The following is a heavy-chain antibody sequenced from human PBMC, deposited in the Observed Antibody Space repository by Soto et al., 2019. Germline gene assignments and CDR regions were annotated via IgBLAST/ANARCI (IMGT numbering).Heavy chain of an antibody. CDR2: ISRSGIFP. J-gene: IGHJ4*02. CDR1: FISGYS. D-gene: IGHD1-1*01. Sequence: EVHLVESGGGLVRPWGSLRLSCAGFISGYSMIWVRQAPGKGLECLSHISRSGIFPDYADSVKPRFTISRDNANNSLYLQMNSLRAEDPAVYHCATNEFSVAYWGQGTLVTVSS. CDR3: ATNEFSVAY. V-gene: IGHV3-21*04.